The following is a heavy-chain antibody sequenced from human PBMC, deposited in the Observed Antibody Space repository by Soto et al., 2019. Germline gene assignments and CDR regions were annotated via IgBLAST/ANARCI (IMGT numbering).Heavy chain of an antibody. D-gene: IGHD3-10*01. Sequence: QVQLQQWGAGLLKPSETLSLTCAVYGGSFSGYYWSWIRQPPGKGLEWIGEINHSGSTNYNPSPKSRVTISVDTSKNQFSLKLSSVTAADTAVYYCARGNTMVRGVIHYYYYYMDVWGKGTTVTVSS. CDR2: INHSGST. CDR3: ARGNTMVRGVIHYYYYYMDV. J-gene: IGHJ6*03. CDR1: GGSFSGYY. V-gene: IGHV4-34*01.